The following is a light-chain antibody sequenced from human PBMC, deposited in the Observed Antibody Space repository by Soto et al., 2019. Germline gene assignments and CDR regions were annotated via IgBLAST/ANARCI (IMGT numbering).Light chain of an antibody. V-gene: IGKV3-15*01. Sequence: EIVMTQSPATLSVSPGERATLSCRASQSVYSNLAWYQQKPGQAPRLLIYGASTRATGIPARFSGSGAGTEFTLTISSLQSHDSAVYYCQQYNNWPPVTFGGGTKVEIK. CDR1: QSVYSN. CDR3: QQYNNWPPVT. CDR2: GAS. J-gene: IGKJ4*01.